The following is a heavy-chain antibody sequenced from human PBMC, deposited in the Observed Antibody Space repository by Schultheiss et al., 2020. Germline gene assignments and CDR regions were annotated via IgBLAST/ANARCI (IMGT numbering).Heavy chain of an antibody. J-gene: IGHJ4*02. V-gene: IGHV3-21*05. Sequence: GGSLRLSCAASGFTVSSNYMSWVRQAPGKGLEWVSYISSSSSYIYYADSVKGRFTISRDNSKNTLYLQMNSLRAEDTAVYYCARQWLRSVDYWGQGTLVTVSS. CDR3: ARQWLRSVDY. CDR2: ISSSSSYI. D-gene: IGHD5-12*01. CDR1: GFTVSSNY.